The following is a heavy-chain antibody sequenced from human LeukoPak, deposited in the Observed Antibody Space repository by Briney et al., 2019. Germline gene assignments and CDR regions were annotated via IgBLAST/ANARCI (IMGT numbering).Heavy chain of an antibody. CDR1: GFTFSSYG. Sequence: GGSLRLSCAASGFTFSSYGMHWVRQAPGKGLEWVAVIWYDGSNKYYADSVKGRFTISRDNSKNTLYLQMNSLRAEDTAVYYCTKHIGPIDYWGQGTLVTVSS. J-gene: IGHJ4*02. CDR2: IWYDGSNK. CDR3: TKHIGPIDY. V-gene: IGHV3-33*06.